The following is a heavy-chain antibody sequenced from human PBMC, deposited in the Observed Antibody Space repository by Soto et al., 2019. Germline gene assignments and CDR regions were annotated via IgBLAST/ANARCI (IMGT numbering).Heavy chain of an antibody. Sequence: PGASLRLSCAASGFTFSSYWMHWVRQAPGKGLVWVSRINSDGSSTSYADSVKGRFTISRDNAKNSLYLQMNSLRAEDTAVYYFARHTYYYDSSGAPAYWGQGTLVSVSS. J-gene: IGHJ4*02. V-gene: IGHV3-74*01. D-gene: IGHD3-22*01. CDR1: GFTFSSYW. CDR3: ARHTYYYDSSGAPAY. CDR2: INSDGSST.